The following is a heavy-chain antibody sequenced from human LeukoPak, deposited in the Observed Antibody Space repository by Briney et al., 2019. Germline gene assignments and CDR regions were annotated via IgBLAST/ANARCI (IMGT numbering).Heavy chain of an antibody. Sequence: ISGMASGSPFTGYSSGWVRQMPGKGLERMGSIHTGDSDTTYSPASEGQATFSAENSISTANLQWSSLKASDTAMYYCASTRSWHRYGYGYWGQGTLVTVSS. CDR3: ASTRSWHRYGYGY. V-gene: IGHV5-51*01. D-gene: IGHD5-18*01. CDR1: GSPFTGYS. J-gene: IGHJ4*02. CDR2: IHTGDSDT.